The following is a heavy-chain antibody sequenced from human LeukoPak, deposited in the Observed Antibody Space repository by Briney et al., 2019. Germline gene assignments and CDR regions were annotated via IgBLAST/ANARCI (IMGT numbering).Heavy chain of an antibody. CDR2: INWNGGST. J-gene: IGHJ3*02. CDR3: ARDLYYYDSSGYYYPRAFDI. D-gene: IGHD3-22*01. CDR1: GFTFDDYG. V-gene: IGHV3-20*04. Sequence: GGSLRLSCAASGFTFDDYGMSWVRQAPGKGLEWVSGINWNGGSTGYADSVKGRFTISRDNAKNSLYLQMNSLRAEDTALYYCARDLYYYDSSGYYYPRAFDIWGQGTMVTVSS.